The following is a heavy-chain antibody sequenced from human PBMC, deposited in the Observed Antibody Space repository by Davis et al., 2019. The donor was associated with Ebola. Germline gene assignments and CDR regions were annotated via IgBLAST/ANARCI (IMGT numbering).Heavy chain of an antibody. CDR3: ATSITLLGR. CDR2: IYSGGST. CDR1: GFTVSSNY. V-gene: IGHV3-53*01. J-gene: IGHJ4*02. D-gene: IGHD3-10*01. Sequence: GESLKISCAASGFTVSSNYMSWVRQAPGKGLEWVSVIYSGGSTYYADSVKGRFTISRDNARNSLYLQMNSLRDEDTAVYYCATSITLLGRWGQGTLVTVSS.